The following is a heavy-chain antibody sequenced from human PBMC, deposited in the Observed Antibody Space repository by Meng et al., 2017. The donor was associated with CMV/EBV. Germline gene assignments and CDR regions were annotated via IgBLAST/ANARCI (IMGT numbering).Heavy chain of an antibody. J-gene: IGHJ4*02. CDR2: INHSGST. V-gene: IGHV4-34*01. CDR3: ARGGDIVVVVAAQTFDY. CDR1: GGSFSGYY. D-gene: IGHD2-15*01. Sequence: QVQLQQWGAGLLKPSETLSLTGAVYGGSFSGYYWSWIRQPPGKGLEWIGEINHSGSTNYNPSLKSRVTISVDTSKNQFSLKLSSVTAADTAVYYCARGGDIVVVVAAQTFDYWGQGTMVTVYS.